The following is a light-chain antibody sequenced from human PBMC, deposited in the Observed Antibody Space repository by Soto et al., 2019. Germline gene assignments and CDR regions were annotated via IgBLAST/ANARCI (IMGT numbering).Light chain of an antibody. Sequence: QPVLTQPPSVSGAPGQRVTISCPGSSSNIGAGYDVHWYQQLPGTAPKLVMYGTTNRPSGVPDRFSGSKSGTSASLAITGLQDEDEADYYCQSDDGTRSGYYVFGIGTKLTVL. CDR2: GTT. CDR1: SSNIGAGYD. CDR3: QSDDGTRSGYYV. V-gene: IGLV1-40*01. J-gene: IGLJ1*01.